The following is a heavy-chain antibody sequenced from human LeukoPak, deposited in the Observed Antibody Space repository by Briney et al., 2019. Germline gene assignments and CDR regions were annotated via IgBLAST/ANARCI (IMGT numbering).Heavy chain of an antibody. Sequence: ASVKVSCKASGYTFTGYYMHWVRQAPGQGLEWTGWINPNSGGTNYAQKFQGRVTMTRDTSISTAYMELSRLRSDDTAVYYCARVDTALDYYYYYGMDVRGQGTTVTVSS. CDR3: ARVDTALDYYYYYGMDV. D-gene: IGHD5-18*01. V-gene: IGHV1-2*02. J-gene: IGHJ6*02. CDR2: INPNSGGT. CDR1: GYTFTGYY.